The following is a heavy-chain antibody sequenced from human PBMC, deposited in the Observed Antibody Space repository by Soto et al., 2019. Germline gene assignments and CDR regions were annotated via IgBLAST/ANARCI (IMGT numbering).Heavy chain of an antibody. CDR2: ISYSGST. CDR3: ARRDRSGYSYWLDT. D-gene: IGHD3-22*01. J-gene: IGHJ5*02. CDR1: GGSISDGYY. V-gene: IGHV4-31*03. Sequence: QVQLQESGPGLVKPSQTLSLTCTVSGGSISDGYYWSWIRQHPGKGLEWIGSISYSGSTSYNPSLKSRLTISVDRSKSQFSLNLSSVTAADTAVYYSARRDRSGYSYWLDTWGQGTLVTVSS.